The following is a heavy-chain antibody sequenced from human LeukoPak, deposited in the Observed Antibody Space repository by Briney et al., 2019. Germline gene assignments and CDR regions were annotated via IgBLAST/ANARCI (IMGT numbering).Heavy chain of an antibody. CDR3: AKDLAAAGYNWFDP. J-gene: IGHJ5*02. Sequence: GGSLRLSCAVSGFTFSDYYMSWIRQAPGKGLEWVSYISSGGSTISHADSVKGRFTISRDNAENSLYLQMNSLRAEDTAVYYCAKDLAAAGYNWFDPWGQGTLVTVSS. CDR1: GFTFSDYY. V-gene: IGHV3-11*01. D-gene: IGHD6-13*01. CDR2: ISSGGSTI.